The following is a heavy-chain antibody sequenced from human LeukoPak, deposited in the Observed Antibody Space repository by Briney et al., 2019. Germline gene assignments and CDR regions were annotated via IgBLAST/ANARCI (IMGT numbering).Heavy chain of an antibody. CDR2: ISGSGGST. CDR3: AKDIVAGWELRGFDY. J-gene: IGHJ4*02. D-gene: IGHD1-26*01. V-gene: IGHV3-23*01. CDR1: GFTFSSYA. Sequence: GGSLRLSCAASGFTFSSYAMSWVRQAPGKGPEWVSAISGSGGSTYYADSVKGRFTISRDNSKNTLYLQMNSLRAEDTAVYYCAKDIVAGWELRGFDYWGQGTLVTVSS.